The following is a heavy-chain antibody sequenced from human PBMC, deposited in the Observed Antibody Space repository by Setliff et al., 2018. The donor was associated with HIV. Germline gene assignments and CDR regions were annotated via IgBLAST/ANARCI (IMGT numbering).Heavy chain of an antibody. D-gene: IGHD3-3*01. J-gene: IGHJ4*02. V-gene: IGHV4-39*01. CDR1: GGSISSSSYY. Sequence: PSETLSLTCTVSGGSISSSSYYWGWIRQPPGKGLEWIGSIYYSGSTYYNPSLKSRVTISVDTSKNQFSLKLSSVTAADTAVYYCARLTKGVVNAFDYWGQGTLVTVPS. CDR3: ARLTKGVVNAFDY. CDR2: IYYSGST.